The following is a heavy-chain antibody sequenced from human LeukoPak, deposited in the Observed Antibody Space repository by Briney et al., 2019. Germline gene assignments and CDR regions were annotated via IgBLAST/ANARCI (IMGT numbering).Heavy chain of an antibody. J-gene: IGHJ3*02. D-gene: IGHD3-22*01. CDR1: GGSISSYY. CDR2: IYYSGST. CDR3: ARTPNYYDSSGRKFAYDI. V-gene: IGHV4-59*08. Sequence: SETLSLTCTVSGGSISSYYWSWIRQPPGKGLEWIGYIYYSGSTNYNPSLKSRVTISVDKSKNHFSLKLSSADAADTAVYFCARTPNYYDSSGRKFAYDIWGQGTKGIVSS.